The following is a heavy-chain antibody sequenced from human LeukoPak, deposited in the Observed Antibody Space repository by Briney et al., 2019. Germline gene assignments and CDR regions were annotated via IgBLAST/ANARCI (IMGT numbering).Heavy chain of an antibody. V-gene: IGHV1-24*01. CDR3: ATGIVATIWSRGPFDY. Sequence: ASVKVSCKASGYTFTSYYMHWVRQAPGKGLEWMGGFDPEDGETIYAQKFQGRVTMTEDTSTDTAYLELSSLRSEDTAVYYCATGIVATIWSRGPFDYWGQGTLVTVSS. D-gene: IGHD5-12*01. CDR2: FDPEDGET. CDR1: GYTFTSYY. J-gene: IGHJ4*02.